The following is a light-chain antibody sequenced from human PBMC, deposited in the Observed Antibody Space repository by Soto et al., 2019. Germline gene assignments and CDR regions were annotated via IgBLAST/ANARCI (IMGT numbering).Light chain of an antibody. CDR3: SSYGGNNNLL. V-gene: IGLV2-8*01. CDR1: SRDGGGYDY. J-gene: IGLJ2*01. Sequence: QSALTQPPSASGSPGQSVAISCTGTSRDGGGYDYVSWYQQHPGKAPKLMIYEVTRRPSGVPDRFSGSKSGNTASLTVSGLQAEDEADYYCSSYGGNNNLLFGGGTKLTVL. CDR2: EVT.